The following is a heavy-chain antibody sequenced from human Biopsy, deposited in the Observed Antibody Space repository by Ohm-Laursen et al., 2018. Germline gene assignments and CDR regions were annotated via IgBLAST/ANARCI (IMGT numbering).Heavy chain of an antibody. CDR2: VGGGGRLTDHT. V-gene: IGHV3-23*01. CDR1: GFTFKDYA. J-gene: IGHJ4*02. CDR3: ARNVRGYNYGILEY. D-gene: IGHD5-18*01. Sequence: SLRLSCAASGFTFKDYAMNWIRQTPGKGLEWVSVVGGGGRLTDHTDFADSVRGRFTISRDNSKNKLYLDMINLRAEDTAIYYCARNVRGYNYGILEYWGQGVMVTVSS.